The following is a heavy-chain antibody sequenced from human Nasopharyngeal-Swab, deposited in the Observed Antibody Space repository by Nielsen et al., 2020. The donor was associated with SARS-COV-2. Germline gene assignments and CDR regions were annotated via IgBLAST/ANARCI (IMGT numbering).Heavy chain of an antibody. V-gene: IGHV4-39*01. CDR2: IYYSGST. J-gene: IGHJ5*02. D-gene: IGHD6-13*01. CDR3: ARWRIAAAGNNWFDP. Sequence: WIRQPPGKGLEWIGSIYYSGSTYYNPSLKSRVTISVDTSKNHFSLKLSSVTAADTAVYYCARWRIAAAGNNWFDPWGQGTLVTVSS.